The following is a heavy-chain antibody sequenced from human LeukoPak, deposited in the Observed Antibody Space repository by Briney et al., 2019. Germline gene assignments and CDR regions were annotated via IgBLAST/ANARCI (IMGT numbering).Heavy chain of an antibody. J-gene: IGHJ3*02. Sequence: PGGSLRLSCAASGFTFSSYWMSWVRQAPGKGLEWVANIKQDGSEKYYVDSVKGRFTISRDNAKNSLYLQMNSLRAEDTAVYYCARDSASVGHNDAFDIWGQGTMVTVSS. CDR3: ARDSASVGHNDAFDI. V-gene: IGHV3-7*01. CDR2: IKQDGSEK. D-gene: IGHD2-15*01. CDR1: GFTFSSYW.